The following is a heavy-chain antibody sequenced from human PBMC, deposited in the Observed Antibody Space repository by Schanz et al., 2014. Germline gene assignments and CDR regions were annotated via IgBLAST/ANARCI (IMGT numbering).Heavy chain of an antibody. CDR2: ISYDGSNK. V-gene: IGHV3-30*18. CDR3: AKDSTYDILAGYYKGGNWFDP. CDR1: GFTFSSYG. D-gene: IGHD3-9*01. Sequence: VHLLESGGGLVQPGGSLRLSCAASGFTFSSYGMHWVRQAPGKGLEWVSVISYDGSNKYYADSVKGRFTISRDNSKNALYLQMNSLRAEDTAVYYCAKDSTYDILAGYYKGGNWFDPWGQGTLVTVSS. J-gene: IGHJ5*02.